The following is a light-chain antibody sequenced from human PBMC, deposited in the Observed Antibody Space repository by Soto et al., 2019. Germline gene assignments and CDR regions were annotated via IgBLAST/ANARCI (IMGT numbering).Light chain of an antibody. CDR2: AAS. CDR3: QQSYSTVGT. J-gene: IGKJ4*01. CDR1: QSISSY. V-gene: IGKV1-39*01. Sequence: DIQMTQSPSSLSASVGDRVTITCRASQSISSYLNWYQQKPGKAPKLLIYAASSLQSGVPSRFSGSGSGTDFTLTISSLQPEDFATYYCQQSYSTVGTFGGGTKVEIK.